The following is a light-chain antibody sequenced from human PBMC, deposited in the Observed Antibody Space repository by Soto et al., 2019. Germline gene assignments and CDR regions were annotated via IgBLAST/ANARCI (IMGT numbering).Light chain of an antibody. CDR3: QQYNSYPYT. V-gene: IGKV1-5*03. Sequence: DIQMTQSPSTLSASVGDRVTITCRASQSISSWLAWYQQNPGKAPKVLIYKASSLDSGVPSRFSGSVSGTEFTLTISSLQPDDFATYYCQQYNSYPYTFGQGTKLEIK. CDR1: QSISSW. J-gene: IGKJ2*01. CDR2: KAS.